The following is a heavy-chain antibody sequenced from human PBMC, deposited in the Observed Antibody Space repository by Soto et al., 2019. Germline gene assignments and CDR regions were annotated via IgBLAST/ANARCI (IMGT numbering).Heavy chain of an antibody. V-gene: IGHV4-31*01. CDR2: IYYSGST. CDR1: GGSISSGGYY. Sequence: TLSLTCTVSGGSISSGGYYWSWIRQHPGKGLEWIGYIYYSGSTYYNPSLKSLVTISVDTSKNQFSLKLSSVTAADTAVYYCASGTSRYYYYGMDVWGQGTTVTVSS. J-gene: IGHJ6*02. D-gene: IGHD6-13*01. CDR3: ASGTSRYYYYGMDV.